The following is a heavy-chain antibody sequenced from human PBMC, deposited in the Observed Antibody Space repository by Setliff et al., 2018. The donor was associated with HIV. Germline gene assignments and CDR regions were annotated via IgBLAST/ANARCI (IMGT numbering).Heavy chain of an antibody. V-gene: IGHV4-38-2*01. D-gene: IGHD5-12*01. Sequence: SETLSLTCAVSGYSISSGYYWGWIRQPPGKGLEWIGSIFHSASTTYNPSLKSGVTISIDTSTNQFSLKLTAVTAADTAGYYCVRRGAYGYDYFDYCGPGTLVTVSS. CDR1: GYSISSGYY. CDR2: IFHSAST. J-gene: IGHJ4*02. CDR3: VRRGAYGYDYFDY.